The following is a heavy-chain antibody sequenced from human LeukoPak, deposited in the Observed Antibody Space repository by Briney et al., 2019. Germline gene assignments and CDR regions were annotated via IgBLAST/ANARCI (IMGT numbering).Heavy chain of an antibody. J-gene: IGHJ4*02. V-gene: IGHV3-23*01. CDR2: ISGSGGST. D-gene: IGHD4-17*01. Sequence: PGGSLRLSCAASGFTFSSHAMSWVRQAPGKGLEWVSAISGSGGSTYYADSVKGRFTISRDNSKNTLYLQMNSLRAEDTAVYYCAKGAYYGDYGPIDYWGQGTLVTVSS. CDR3: AKGAYYGDYGPIDY. CDR1: GFTFSSHA.